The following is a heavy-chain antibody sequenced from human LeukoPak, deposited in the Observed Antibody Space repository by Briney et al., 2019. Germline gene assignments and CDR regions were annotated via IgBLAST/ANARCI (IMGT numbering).Heavy chain of an antibody. Sequence: GGSLRLSCAVSGFTFSGSAIHWVRQASGKGLEWVGRIRSKANSYATGYGASVKGRFTISRDDSRNTAYLQMSSLKTEDTAIYFCTRSFNWGSDYWGQGTPVTVSS. CDR1: GFTFSGSA. CDR2: IRSKANSYAT. J-gene: IGHJ4*02. CDR3: TRSFNWGSDY. D-gene: IGHD7-27*01. V-gene: IGHV3-73*01.